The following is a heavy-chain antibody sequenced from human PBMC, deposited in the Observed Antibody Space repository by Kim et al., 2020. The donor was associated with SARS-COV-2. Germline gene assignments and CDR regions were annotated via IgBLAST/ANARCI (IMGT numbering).Heavy chain of an antibody. CDR3: ARDFLSGSYFDAFDI. D-gene: IGHD1-26*01. J-gene: IGHJ3*02. CDR1: GFTFSSYS. V-gene: IGHV3-21*01. Sequence: GGSLRLSCAASGFTFSSYSMNWVRQAPGKGLEWVSSISSSSSYIYYADSVKGRFTISRDNAKNSLYLQMNSLRAEDTAVYYCARDFLSGSYFDAFDIWGQGTMVTVSS. CDR2: ISSSSSYI.